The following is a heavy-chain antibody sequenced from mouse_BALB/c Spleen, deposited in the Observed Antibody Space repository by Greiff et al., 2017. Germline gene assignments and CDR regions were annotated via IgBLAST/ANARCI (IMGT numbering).Heavy chain of an antibody. Sequence: EVKLVESGPGLVKPSQSLSLTCSVTGYSITSGYYWNWIRQFPGNKLEWMGYISYSGSTSYNPSLKSRISITRDTSKNQFFLQLNSVTTEDTATYYCARSQLGLSYWYFDVWGAGTTVTVSS. CDR3: ARSQLGLSYWYFDV. J-gene: IGHJ1*01. D-gene: IGHD4-1*02. CDR2: ISYSGST. V-gene: IGHV3-2*02. CDR1: GYSITSGYY.